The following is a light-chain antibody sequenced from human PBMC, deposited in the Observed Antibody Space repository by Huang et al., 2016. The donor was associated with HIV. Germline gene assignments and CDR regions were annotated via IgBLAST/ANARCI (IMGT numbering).Light chain of an antibody. Sequence: DVVMTQSPLSLPVTLGQPASIFCRSTQSLVHSDGNTYLNWFHQRQGQSPRLLIYKISNPDSGVPDRFGCSGSGTDFTLKISRVEAEDVGIYYCMQGTHWPPTFGQGTRLDI. CDR2: KIS. CDR1: QSLVHSDGNTY. J-gene: IGKJ5*01. CDR3: MQGTHWPPT. V-gene: IGKV2-30*02.